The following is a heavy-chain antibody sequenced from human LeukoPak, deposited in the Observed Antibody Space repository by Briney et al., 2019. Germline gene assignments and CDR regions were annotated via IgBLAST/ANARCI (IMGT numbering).Heavy chain of an antibody. Sequence: PGGSLRLSCAAFGFTFSDHYMDWFRQAPGKGLQWVGRSRNKANSYVAEYAAPVKGRFTISRDDSKNSVFLQMDSLKTEDTAVYYCARELAAGPSDHWGQGTLVTVSS. V-gene: IGHV3-72*01. CDR3: ARELAAGPSDH. D-gene: IGHD6-13*01. J-gene: IGHJ4*02. CDR2: SRNKANSYVA. CDR1: GFTFSDHY.